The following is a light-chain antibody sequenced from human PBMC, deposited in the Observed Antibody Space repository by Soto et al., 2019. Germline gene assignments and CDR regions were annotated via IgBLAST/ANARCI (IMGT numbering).Light chain of an antibody. J-gene: IGLJ1*01. Sequence: QSVLTQSPSASGTPGQRVTISCYGSSSNIGSYPVYWYQQLPGTAPKLLINSDDQRPSGVPDRFSASKSGTSASLAISGLRSEDEADYYCAAWDASLSGHVFG. CDR1: SSNIGSYP. CDR3: AAWDASLSGHV. CDR2: SDD. V-gene: IGLV1-47*02.